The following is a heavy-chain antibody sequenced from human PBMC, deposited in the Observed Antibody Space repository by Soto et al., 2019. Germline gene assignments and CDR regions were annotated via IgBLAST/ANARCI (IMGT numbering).Heavy chain of an antibody. V-gene: IGHV4-61*01. Sequence: SETLSLTCTVSGGSVNSGSYYWSWIRQPPGKGLEWIGYIYYSGSTNHNPSLKSRVTISVDTSKNQFSLKLTSVTAADTAVYYCARNYCGGDCPFDYWGQGTLVTVSS. CDR3: ARNYCGGDCPFDY. CDR1: GGSVNSGSYY. CDR2: IYYSGST. D-gene: IGHD2-21*02. J-gene: IGHJ4*02.